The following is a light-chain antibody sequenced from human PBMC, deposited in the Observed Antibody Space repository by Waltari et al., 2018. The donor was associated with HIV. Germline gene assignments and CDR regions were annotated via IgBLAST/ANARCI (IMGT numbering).Light chain of an antibody. J-gene: IGKJ3*01. CDR3: QQSYSYPLT. Sequence: DIQMSQSPYPLSASVGDSVTITCRASKPVTNKVNWYQQKPDKAPKLLIYDASTLQGGVPSRFRGGGSGTHFTLTITSVQPDDYATYFCQQSYSYPLTFGPGTKVDV. CDR1: KPVTNK. CDR2: DAS. V-gene: IGKV1-39*01.